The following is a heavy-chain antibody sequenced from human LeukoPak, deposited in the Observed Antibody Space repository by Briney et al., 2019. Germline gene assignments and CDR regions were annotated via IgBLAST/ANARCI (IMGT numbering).Heavy chain of an antibody. V-gene: IGHV3-15*01. CDR3: AIDEPNYAPYDFDY. J-gene: IGHJ4*02. CDR1: RFTFSNAW. D-gene: IGHD4/OR15-4a*01. CDR2: IKSKGDGETT. Sequence: GSLRLSCAASRFTFSNAWMNWVRQAPGKGLEWVGRIKSKGDGETTDYAAPVKGRFTISRDDSNNMVYLQMNSLKFEDTAVYYCAIDEPNYAPYDFDYWGQGTLVTVSS.